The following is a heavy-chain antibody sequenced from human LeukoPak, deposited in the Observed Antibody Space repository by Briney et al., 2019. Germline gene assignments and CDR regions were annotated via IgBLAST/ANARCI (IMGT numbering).Heavy chain of an antibody. D-gene: IGHD3-10*01. CDR1: GGTFSSYA. V-gene: IGHV1-69*06. Sequence: SAKVSCKASGGTFSSYAISWVRQAPGQGLEWMGGIIPIFGTANYAQKFQGRVTITADKSTSTAYMELSSLRPEDTAVYYCARDHRDVLLWFGESWFDPWGQGTLVTVSS. CDR2: IIPIFGTA. CDR3: ARDHRDVLLWFGESWFDP. J-gene: IGHJ5*02.